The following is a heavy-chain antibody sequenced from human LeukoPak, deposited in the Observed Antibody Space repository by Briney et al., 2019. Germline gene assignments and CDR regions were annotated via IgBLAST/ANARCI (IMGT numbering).Heavy chain of an antibody. CDR3: ARDQFQISCCEGDCYFDY. V-gene: IGHV1-46*01. CDR1: GYTFTSYS. CDR2: INPSGGST. Sequence: ASVKVSCKASGYTFTSYSMHWVRQAPGQGLEWMGIINPSGGSTSYAQKFQGRVTMTRDTSTSTVYMELSSLRSEDTAVYYCARDQFQISCCEGDCYFDYWGQGTLVTVSS. D-gene: IGHD2-21*02. J-gene: IGHJ4*02.